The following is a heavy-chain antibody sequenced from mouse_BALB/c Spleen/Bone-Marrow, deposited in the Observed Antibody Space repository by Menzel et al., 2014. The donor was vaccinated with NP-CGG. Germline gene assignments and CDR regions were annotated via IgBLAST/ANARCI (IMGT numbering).Heavy chain of an antibody. CDR1: GYTFTSYW. CDR2: INPSNGRT. CDR3: ARTYFDY. Sequence: QVQLQQSGAELVEPGASVKLSCKASGYTFTSYWMHWVKQRPGQGLEWIGEINPSNGRTNYNEKFESKATLTVDKSSSTAYMQLSSLTSEDSAVYYCARTYFDYWGQGTTLTVSS. J-gene: IGHJ2*01. V-gene: IGHV1S81*02.